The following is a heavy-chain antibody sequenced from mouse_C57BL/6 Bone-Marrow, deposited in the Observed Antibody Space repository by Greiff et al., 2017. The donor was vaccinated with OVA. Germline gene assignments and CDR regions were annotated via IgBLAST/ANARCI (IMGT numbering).Heavy chain of an antibody. D-gene: IGHD1-1*01. CDR3: ARYGSRYYFDY. J-gene: IGHJ2*01. Sequence: QVTLKESGPGILQSSQTLSLTCSFSGFSLSTSGMGVSWIRQPSGKGLEWLAHIYWDDDKRYNPSLKSRLTISKDTSRNQVFLKITSVDTADTATYYCARYGSRYYFDYWGQGTTLTVSS. V-gene: IGHV8-12*01. CDR1: GFSLSTSGMG. CDR2: IYWDDDK.